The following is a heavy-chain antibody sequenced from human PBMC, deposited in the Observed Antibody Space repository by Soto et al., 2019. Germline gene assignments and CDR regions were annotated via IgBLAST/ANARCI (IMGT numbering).Heavy chain of an antibody. Sequence: PSETLSLGGTLSGVSVTSGAYYWTWFLQHPGKGLEWIGYIYYNGNTYFSPSLKSRLTISIDTSKNQFSLKLSSVTAADTAMYYCARARLRAVYAFDFWGQGTVVTVSS. J-gene: IGHJ3*01. CDR3: ARARLRAVYAFDF. CDR2: IYYNGNT. CDR1: GVSVTSGAYY. D-gene: IGHD4-17*01. V-gene: IGHV4-31*03.